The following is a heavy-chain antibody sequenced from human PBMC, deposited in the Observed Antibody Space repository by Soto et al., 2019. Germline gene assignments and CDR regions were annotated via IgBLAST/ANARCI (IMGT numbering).Heavy chain of an antibody. Sequence: QVQLVQSGAEVKKPGSSLKVSCKASGGTFSSSAFSWVRQAPGQGLEWMGGIMPIFRTADYAQKFQGRVTITADESTSTACMELSSLRSEDTGVYYCAGDKDRQQLGGNYYYIMDVWGQGTTVTVSS. CDR1: GGTFSSSA. D-gene: IGHD3-3*02. CDR2: IMPIFRTA. J-gene: IGHJ6*02. CDR3: AGDKDRQQLGGNYYYIMDV. V-gene: IGHV1-69*12.